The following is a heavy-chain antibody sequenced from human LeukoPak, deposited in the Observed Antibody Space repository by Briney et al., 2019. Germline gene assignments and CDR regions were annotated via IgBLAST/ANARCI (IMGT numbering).Heavy chain of an antibody. J-gene: IGHJ3*02. V-gene: IGHV1-2*02. D-gene: IGHD1-26*01. Sequence: GASVKVSCKASGYTFTGYYMHWVRQAPGQGLEWMGWINPNSGGTNYAQKFQGRVTMTRDTSISTAYMGLSRLRSDDTAVYYCARIWGIVGATSALLGRAFDIWGQGTMVTVSS. CDR3: ARIWGIVGATSALLGRAFDI. CDR2: INPNSGGT. CDR1: GYTFTGYY.